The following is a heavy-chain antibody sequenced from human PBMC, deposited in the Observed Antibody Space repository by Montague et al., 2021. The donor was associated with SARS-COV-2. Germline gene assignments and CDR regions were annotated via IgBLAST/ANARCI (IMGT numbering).Heavy chain of an antibody. CDR3: ASGGGYYNYGLDV. V-gene: IGHV4-59*07. D-gene: IGHD3-22*01. J-gene: IGHJ6*02. CDR2: IYYSGST. Sequence: SDTLSLTCTVSGGSISNYYWSWIRQPPGRGQEWIGYIYYSGSTDYSPSLKSRVTISLDTSKNQFSLKVTSVTAADTAVYYCASGGGYYNYGLDVWGPGTTVTVSS. CDR1: GGSISNYY.